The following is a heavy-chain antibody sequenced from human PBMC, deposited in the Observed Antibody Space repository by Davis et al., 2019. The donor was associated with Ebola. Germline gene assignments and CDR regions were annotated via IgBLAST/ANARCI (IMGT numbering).Heavy chain of an antibody. V-gene: IGHV1-2*02. CDR1: GYTFTGYY. CDR3: HIVVVIATGALDY. D-gene: IGHD2-21*01. Sequence: ASVKVSCKASGYTFTGYYMHWVRQAPGQGLEWMGWINPNSGGTNYAQKFQGRVTMTRDTSISTAYMELSRLRSEDTAVYYCHIVVVIATGALDYWGQGTLVTVSS. J-gene: IGHJ4*02. CDR2: INPNSGGT.